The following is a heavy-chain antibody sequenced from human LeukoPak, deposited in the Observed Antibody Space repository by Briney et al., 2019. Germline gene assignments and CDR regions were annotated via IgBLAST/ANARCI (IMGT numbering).Heavy chain of an antibody. CDR1: GFSFGLYW. CDR3: ARTKYYDSSGYSPWGAFDY. J-gene: IGHJ4*02. CDR2: INQDGDEK. V-gene: IGHV3-7*01. Sequence: GGSLRLSCEASGFSFGLYWMSWVRQAPGKGLEWVANINQDGDEKSYVDSVKGRFTVSRDNAKNSLYLQMNSLRAEDTAVYYCARTKYYDSSGYSPWGAFDYWGQGTLVTVSS. D-gene: IGHD3-22*01.